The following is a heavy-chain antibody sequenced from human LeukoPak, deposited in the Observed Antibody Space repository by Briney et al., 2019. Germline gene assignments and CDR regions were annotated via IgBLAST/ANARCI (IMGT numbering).Heavy chain of an antibody. V-gene: IGHV1-2*02. Sequence: ASVKVSCKASGYTFTGYYMHWVRQAPGQGLEWMGWINPNSGGTNYAQKFQGGVTMTRDTSISTAYMELSRLRSDDTAVYYCARDGYSYDFNYFDYWGQGTLVTVSS. CDR1: GYTFTGYY. J-gene: IGHJ4*02. CDR2: INPNSGGT. D-gene: IGHD5-18*01. CDR3: ARDGYSYDFNYFDY.